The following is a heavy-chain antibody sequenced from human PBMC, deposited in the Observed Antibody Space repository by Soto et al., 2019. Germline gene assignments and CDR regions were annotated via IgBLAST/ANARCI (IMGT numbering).Heavy chain of an antibody. J-gene: IGHJ4*02. D-gene: IGHD2-2*01. V-gene: IGHV3-30*09. CDR2: ISYDGSNK. Sequence: GGSLRLSCAASGLSFSSYAMHWVRQAPGKGLEWVAVISYDGSNKNYADSVKGRFAISRDNFKNTLYLQMNSLRAEDTAIYYCARDTGGPYHVDNWGQGTLVPVSS. CDR3: ARDTGGPYHVDN. CDR1: GLSFSSYA.